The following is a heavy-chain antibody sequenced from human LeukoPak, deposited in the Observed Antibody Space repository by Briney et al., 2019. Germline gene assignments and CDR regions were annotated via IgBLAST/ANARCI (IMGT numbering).Heavy chain of an antibody. V-gene: IGHV4-34*01. D-gene: IGHD5-12*01. CDR2: TNHSGST. J-gene: IGHJ4*02. CDR1: GGSFSDYY. Sequence: PSQTLSLTCAVDGGSFSDYYWSWIRQPPRKGLEWIGETNHSGSTNYNPSLKSRVTISVDTSKNQFSLKLSSVTAADTAVYYCALLVATGGSADPFDYWGQGTLVTVSS. CDR3: ALLVATGGSADPFDY.